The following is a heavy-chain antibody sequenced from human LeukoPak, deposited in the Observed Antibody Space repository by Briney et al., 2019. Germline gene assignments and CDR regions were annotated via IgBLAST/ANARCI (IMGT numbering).Heavy chain of an antibody. J-gene: IGHJ4*02. CDR1: GFTFSDYY. V-gene: IGHV3-11*04. CDR3: ARATMVVTPLDY. D-gene: IGHD4-23*01. CDR2: ISSSGSTI. Sequence: SGGSLRLSCAASGFTFSDYYMSWIRQAPGKGLEWVSYISSSGSTIYYADSVKGRFTISRDNAKNSLYLQMNSLRVEDTAVYYCARATMVVTPLDYWGQGTLVTVSS.